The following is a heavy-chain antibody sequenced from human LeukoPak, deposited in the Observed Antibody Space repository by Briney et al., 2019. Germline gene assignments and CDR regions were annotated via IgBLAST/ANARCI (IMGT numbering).Heavy chain of an antibody. Sequence: SETLSLTCTVSGGSISSSSYYWGWIRQPPGKGLEWIGSIYYSGSTYYNPSLKSRVTISVDTSKNQFSLKLSSVTAADTAVYYCARHPGIVVVPAASVFDYWGQGTLVTVSS. V-gene: IGHV4-39*01. J-gene: IGHJ4*02. CDR1: GGSISSSSYY. CDR2: IYYSGST. CDR3: ARHPGIVVVPAASVFDY. D-gene: IGHD2-2*01.